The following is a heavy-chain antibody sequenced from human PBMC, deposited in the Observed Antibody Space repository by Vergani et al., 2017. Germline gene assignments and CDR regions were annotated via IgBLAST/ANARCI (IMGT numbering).Heavy chain of an antibody. D-gene: IGHD2-21*01. CDR1: GFTFSSYS. J-gene: IGHJ4*02. CDR3: AKGGNRYCGGDCYSDY. V-gene: IGHV3-48*04. CDR2: ISSSSSTI. Sequence: EVQLVESGGGLVQPGGSLRLSCAASGFTFSSYSMNWVRQAPGKGLEWVSYISSSSSTIYYADSVKGRFTISRDNAKNSLYLQMNSLRAEDTAVYYCAKGGNRYCGGDCYSDYWGQGTLVTVS.